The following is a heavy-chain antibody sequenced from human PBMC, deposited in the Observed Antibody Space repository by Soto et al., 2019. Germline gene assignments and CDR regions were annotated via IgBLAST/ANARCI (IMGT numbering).Heavy chain of an antibody. CDR1: GFTFSSYA. J-gene: IGHJ6*02. Sequence: GGSLRLSCAASGFTFSSYAMSWVRQAPGKGLEWVSTISGSDGRTYSTDSVKGRFTISRDNSKNTLFLQMNSLRAEDTAVYYCAKDPYYYDTSEMDVWGQGTTVTVSS. CDR2: ISGSDGRT. CDR3: AKDPYYYDTSEMDV. V-gene: IGHV3-23*01. D-gene: IGHD3-22*01.